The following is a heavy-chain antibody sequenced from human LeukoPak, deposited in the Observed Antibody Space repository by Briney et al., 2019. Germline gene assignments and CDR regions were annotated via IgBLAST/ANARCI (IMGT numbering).Heavy chain of an antibody. CDR2: IWYDGSNK. V-gene: IGHV3-33*01. Sequence: GRSLRLPCAASGFTFSSHGMHWVRQAPGKGLECVAVIWYDGSNKYYADSVKGRFTISRDNSKNTLYLQMNSLRAEDTAVYYCARNDKGNSYGYSIDYWGQGTLVTVSS. J-gene: IGHJ4*02. CDR3: ARNDKGNSYGYSIDY. CDR1: GFTFSSHG. D-gene: IGHD5-18*01.